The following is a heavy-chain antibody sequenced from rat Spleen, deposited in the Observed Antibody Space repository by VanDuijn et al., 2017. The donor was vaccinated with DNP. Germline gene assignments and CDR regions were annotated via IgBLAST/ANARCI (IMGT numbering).Heavy chain of an antibody. Sequence: QVQLKESGPGLVQPSRTLSLTCTVSGFSLTSYGITWVRQPPGKGLEWIATIWSGGSTYYNSALKSRLSISRDTSKSQVFLKMNSLQTEDTAIYFCTRSSTYYGYNPFVYWGQGTSVTVSS. CDR2: IWSGGST. CDR3: TRSSTYYGYNPFVY. D-gene: IGHD1-9*01. V-gene: IGHV2-15*01. CDR1: GFSLTSYG. J-gene: IGHJ4*01.